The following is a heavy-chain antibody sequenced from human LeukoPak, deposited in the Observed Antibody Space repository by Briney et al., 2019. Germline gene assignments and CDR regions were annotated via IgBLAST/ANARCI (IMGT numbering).Heavy chain of an antibody. CDR2: IKQDGSEK. V-gene: IGHV3-7*01. CDR1: GFTLSIYW. CDR3: ARARGGGFDY. D-gene: IGHD3-10*01. J-gene: IGHJ4*02. Sequence: SGGSLRLSCAASGFTLSIYWMSWVRQAPGKGLEWVANIKQDGSEKHYVDSVKGRFTISRDNAKNSLYLQMNSLRAEDTAVYYCARARGGGFDYWGQGTLVTVSS.